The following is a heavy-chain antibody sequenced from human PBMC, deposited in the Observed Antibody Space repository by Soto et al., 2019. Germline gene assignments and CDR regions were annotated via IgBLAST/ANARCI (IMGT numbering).Heavy chain of an antibody. CDR3: AIVRHPARYTLY. CDR2: ISYDGSNK. V-gene: IGHV3-30*03. Sequence: TGGSLRLSCAASGFTFSSYGMHWVRQAPGKGLEWVAVISYDGSNKYYADSVKGRFTISRDNSKNTLYLQMNSLRAEDTAVYYCAIVRHPARYTLYRGQGTLVIGSS. J-gene: IGHJ4*02. D-gene: IGHD5-18*01. CDR1: GFTFSSYG.